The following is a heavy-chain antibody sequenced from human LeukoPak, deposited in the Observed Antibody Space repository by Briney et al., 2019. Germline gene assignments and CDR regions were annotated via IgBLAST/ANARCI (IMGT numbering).Heavy chain of an antibody. CDR3: TKADDSSGCLPAQ. Sequence: GGSLRLSCVASGFTFDDYTMHWVRQAPGKGLEWVSLINRDGGVTKYGGSVKGRFAISRDNNKNSLSLQMNSLRPEDTAVYYCTKADDSSGCLPAQWGQGTLVTVSS. D-gene: IGHD3-22*01. V-gene: IGHV3-43*01. CDR2: INRDGGVT. CDR1: GFTFDDYT. J-gene: IGHJ4*02.